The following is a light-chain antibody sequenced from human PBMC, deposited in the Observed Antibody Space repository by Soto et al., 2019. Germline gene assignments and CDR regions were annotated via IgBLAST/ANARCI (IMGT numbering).Light chain of an antibody. V-gene: IGKV2-40*01. CDR2: TLP. CDR1: QSLLDSDDGNTY. Sequence: DIVMTQTPLSLPVTPGEPASISCRSSQSLLDSDDGNTYLDWYLQKPGQSPQLLIYTLPYRASGVPDRFSGSGSGTDFTLKISRVEAEDVGVYYCMQRIEFPSFGQGTKLEIK. CDR3: MQRIEFPS. J-gene: IGKJ2*01.